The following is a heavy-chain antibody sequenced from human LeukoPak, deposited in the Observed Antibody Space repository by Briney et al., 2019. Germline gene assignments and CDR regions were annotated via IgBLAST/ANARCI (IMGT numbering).Heavy chain of an antibody. CDR2: ISGSGGST. J-gene: IGHJ4*02. Sequence: GGSLRLSCAASGFTFSSHVMNWVRPAPGKGLEWVSGISGSGGSTYYADSVKGRFTISRDNSKNTLYLQMNSLRAEDTAVYYCANLPPGPFDYWGQGTLVTVSS. V-gene: IGHV3-23*01. CDR3: ANLPPGPFDY. D-gene: IGHD1-1*01. CDR1: GFTFSSHV.